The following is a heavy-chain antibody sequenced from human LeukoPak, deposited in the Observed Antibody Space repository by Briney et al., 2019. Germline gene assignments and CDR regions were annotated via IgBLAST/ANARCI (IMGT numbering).Heavy chain of an antibody. CDR2: IIPIFGTA. CDR3: AKEILAAAGPFDY. D-gene: IGHD6-13*01. CDR1: GGTFSSYA. Sequence: SVKVSCKASGGTFSSYAISWVRQAPGQGLEWMGGIIPIFGTANYAQKFQGRVTITTDESTSTAYMELSSLRSEDTAVYYCAKEILAAAGPFDYWGQGTLVTVSS. V-gene: IGHV1-69*05. J-gene: IGHJ4*02.